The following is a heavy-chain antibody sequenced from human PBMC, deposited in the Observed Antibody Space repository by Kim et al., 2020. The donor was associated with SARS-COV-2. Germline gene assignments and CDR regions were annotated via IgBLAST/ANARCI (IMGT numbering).Heavy chain of an antibody. J-gene: IGHJ4*02. CDR3: ARRSAFVLMVYAIPYFDY. CDR2: ISSSGSTI. D-gene: IGHD2-8*01. CDR1: GFTFSDYY. Sequence: GGSLRLSCAASGFTFSDYYMSWIRQAPGKGLEWVSYISSSGSTIYYAASVKGRFTISRDNAKNSLYLQMNSLRAEDTAVYYCARRSAFVLMVYAIPYFDYWGQGTLVTVSS. V-gene: IGHV3-11*01.